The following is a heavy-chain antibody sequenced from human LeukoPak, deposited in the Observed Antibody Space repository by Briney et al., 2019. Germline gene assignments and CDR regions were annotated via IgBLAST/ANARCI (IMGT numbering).Heavy chain of an antibody. CDR3: ARSFYDFWSQMGAFDI. Sequence: GGSLRLSCAASGFTFSDYYMSWIRQAPGKGLEWVSYISSSGSTIYYADSVKGRFTISRDNAKNSLYLQMNSLRAEDTAVYYCARSFYDFWSQMGAFDIWGQGTMVTVSS. V-gene: IGHV3-11*01. J-gene: IGHJ3*02. CDR1: GFTFSDYY. D-gene: IGHD3-3*01. CDR2: ISSSGSTI.